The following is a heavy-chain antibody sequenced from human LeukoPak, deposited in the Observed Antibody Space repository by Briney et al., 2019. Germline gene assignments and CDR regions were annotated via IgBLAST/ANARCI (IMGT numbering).Heavy chain of an antibody. V-gene: IGHV3-21*01. Sequence: GGSLRLSCAASGFTFSSYWMSWVRQAPGKGLEWVSSISSSSSYIYYADSVKGRLTISRDNAKNSLYLQMNSLRAEDTAVYYCARDGGNCSSTSCSGYYFDYWGQGTLVTVSS. CDR3: ARDGGNCSSTSCSGYYFDY. CDR1: GFTFSSYW. J-gene: IGHJ4*02. CDR2: ISSSSSYI. D-gene: IGHD2-2*01.